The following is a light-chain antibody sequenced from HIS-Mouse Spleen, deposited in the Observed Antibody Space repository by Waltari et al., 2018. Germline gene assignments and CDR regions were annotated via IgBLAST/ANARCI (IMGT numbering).Light chain of an antibody. V-gene: IGLV3-25*03. Sequence: SYELTQPPSLSVSPGQTARITCSGDALPKQYAHWYQQKPGQAPVLVIYKDSERPSGIPERFSGSSSGTTVTLTISGVQAEDEADYYCQSADSSGTYVVFGGGTKLTVL. CDR2: KDS. CDR3: QSADSSGTYVV. CDR1: ALPKQY. J-gene: IGLJ2*01.